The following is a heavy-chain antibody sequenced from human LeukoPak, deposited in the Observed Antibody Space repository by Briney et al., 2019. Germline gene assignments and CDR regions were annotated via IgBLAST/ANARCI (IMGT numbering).Heavy chain of an antibody. Sequence: GGSLRLSCAASGFTFSSYWMHWVRQAPGKGLVWVSRINSDESTTNYADSVKGRFTVSRDSSKNTLYLQMSSLRIEDTAIYYCVRDLSGMDVWGRGTTVTVSS. CDR3: VRDLSGMDV. CDR1: GFTFSSYW. J-gene: IGHJ6*02. D-gene: IGHD3-16*02. CDR2: INSDESTT. V-gene: IGHV3-74*01.